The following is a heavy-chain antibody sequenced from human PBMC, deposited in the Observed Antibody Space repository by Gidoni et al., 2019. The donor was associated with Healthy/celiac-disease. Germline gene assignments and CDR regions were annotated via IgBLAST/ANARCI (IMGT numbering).Heavy chain of an antibody. V-gene: IGHV1-46*03. CDR3: ARDRPEAMWSGSGENDY. CDR2: INPSGGST. Sequence: QVQLVQSGAAVKKPGAPVKASCKASGYTFTSYYMHRVRQAPGPGLEWMGIINPSGGSTSYAQKFQGRVTMTRDTSTSTVYMELSSLRSEDTAVYYCARDRPEAMWSGSGENDYWGQGTLVTVSS. J-gene: IGHJ4*02. D-gene: IGHD1-26*01. CDR1: GYTFTSYY.